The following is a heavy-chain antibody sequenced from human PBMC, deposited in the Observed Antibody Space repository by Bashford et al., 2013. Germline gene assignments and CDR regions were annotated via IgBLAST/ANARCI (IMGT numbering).Heavy chain of an antibody. CDR1: GGSISSYY. V-gene: IGHV4-59*08. D-gene: IGHD1-1*01. CDR2: IYYSGST. CDR3: ARHYAGTQSYYYYYGMDV. Sequence: SETLSLTCTVSGGSISSYYWSWIRQPPGKGLEWIGYIYYSGSTNYNPSLKSRVTISVDTSKNQFSLKLSSVTAADTAVYYCARHYAGTQSYYYYYGMDVWGQGTTVTVSS. J-gene: IGHJ6*02.